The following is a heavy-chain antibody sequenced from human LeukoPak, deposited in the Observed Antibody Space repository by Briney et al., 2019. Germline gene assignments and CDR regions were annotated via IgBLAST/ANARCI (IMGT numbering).Heavy chain of an antibody. CDR1: GGSISSYY. CDR2: IYYSGST. Sequence: SETLSLTCTVSGGSISSYYWTWLRQPPGKGLEWIGYIYYSGSTNYNPSLKSRVTISVDTSKNQFSPKLSSLTAADTAVYYCARRRAVPGFYYFDYWGQGTLVTVSS. CDR3: ARRRAVPGFYYFDY. D-gene: IGHD6-19*01. V-gene: IGHV4-59*08. J-gene: IGHJ4*02.